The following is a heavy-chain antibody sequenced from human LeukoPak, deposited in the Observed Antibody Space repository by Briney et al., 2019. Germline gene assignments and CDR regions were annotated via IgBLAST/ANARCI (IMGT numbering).Heavy chain of an antibody. CDR1: GGSISSTSYY. J-gene: IGHJ5*02. CDR3: ARRDYDILTGSAGFDP. Sequence: PSETLSLTCTVSGGSISSTSYYWGWIRQPPGKGLEWIGSIYYSGRTYYNPSLKSRVTISVDTSKNQFSLKLSSVTAADTAMYYCARRDYDILTGSAGFDPWGQGTLVTVSS. CDR2: IYYSGRT. V-gene: IGHV4-39*07. D-gene: IGHD3-9*01.